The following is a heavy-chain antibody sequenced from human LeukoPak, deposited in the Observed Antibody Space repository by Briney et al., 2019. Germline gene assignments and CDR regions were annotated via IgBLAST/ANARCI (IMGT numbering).Heavy chain of an antibody. Sequence: ASVKVSCKPSGYTFTDYYMHWVRQAPGQGLEWMGWISAYNGNTNYAQKLQGRVTMTTDTSTSTAHMELRSLRSDDTAVYYCARASLWYCSSTSCYKPHFDPWGQGTLVTVSS. CDR2: ISAYNGNT. D-gene: IGHD2-2*02. V-gene: IGHV1-18*04. J-gene: IGHJ5*02. CDR1: GYTFTDYY. CDR3: ARASLWYCSSTSCYKPHFDP.